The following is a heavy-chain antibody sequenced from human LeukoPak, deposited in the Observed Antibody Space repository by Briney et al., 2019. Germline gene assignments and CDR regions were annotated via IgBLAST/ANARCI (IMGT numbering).Heavy chain of an antibody. J-gene: IGHJ2*01. V-gene: IGHV3-53*01. Sequence: GGSLRPSCAASGFTVSSNYMSWVRQAPGKGLEWVSVIYSGVSTYYADSVKGRFTISRDNSKNTLYLQMNSLRAEDTALYYCARDRRYYDSSGYYFHWYFDLWGRGTLVTVSS. CDR3: ARDRRYYDSSGYYFHWYFDL. D-gene: IGHD3-22*01. CDR1: GFTVSSNY. CDR2: IYSGVST.